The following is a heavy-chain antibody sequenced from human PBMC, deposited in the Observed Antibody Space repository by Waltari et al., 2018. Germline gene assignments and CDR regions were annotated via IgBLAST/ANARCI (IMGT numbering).Heavy chain of an antibody. CDR1: GFNFISYA. Sequence: EVHLLESGGGLAQPGGSLRLSCAASGFNFISYAMSWVRQVPGKGLEWVSGISDSGVITKYADSVKGRFTVSRDNSKNTVCLQLNSMRAEDTAIYYCARHLYSIDYLELGNWGQGTLVTVSS. V-gene: IGHV3-23*01. CDR3: ARHLYSIDYLELGN. CDR2: ISDSGVIT. D-gene: IGHD3-22*01. J-gene: IGHJ4*02.